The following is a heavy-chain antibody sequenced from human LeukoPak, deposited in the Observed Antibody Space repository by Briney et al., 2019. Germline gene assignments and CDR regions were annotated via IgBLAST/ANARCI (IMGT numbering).Heavy chain of an antibody. D-gene: IGHD5-18*01. V-gene: IGHV4-34*01. J-gene: IGHJ3*02. Sequence: KPSETLSLTCAVYGGSFSGYYWSWIRQPPGKGLEWIGEINHSGSTNYNPSLKSRVTISVDTSKNQFSLKLSSVTAADTAVYYCARQTYSYGQKGAFDIWGQGTMVTVSS. CDR1: GGSFSGYY. CDR2: INHSGST. CDR3: ARQTYSYGQKGAFDI.